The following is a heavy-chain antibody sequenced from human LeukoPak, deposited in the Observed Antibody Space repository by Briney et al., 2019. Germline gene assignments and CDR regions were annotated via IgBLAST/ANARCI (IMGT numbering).Heavy chain of an antibody. Sequence: ASVKVSCKASGYTFTGYYMHWVRQAPGQGLEWMGWINPNSGGTNYAQKFQGRVTMTRDMSISTAYMELSRLRSDDTAVYYCARDGNYYDSSEGDYWGQGTLVTVSS. V-gene: IGHV1-2*02. J-gene: IGHJ4*02. D-gene: IGHD3-22*01. CDR2: INPNSGGT. CDR3: ARDGNYYDSSEGDY. CDR1: GYTFTGYY.